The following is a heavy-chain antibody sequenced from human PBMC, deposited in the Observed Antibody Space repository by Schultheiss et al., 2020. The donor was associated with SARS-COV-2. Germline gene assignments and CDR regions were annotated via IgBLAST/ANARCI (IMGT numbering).Heavy chain of an antibody. Sequence: SETLSLTCTVSGGSISSSSYYWGWIRQPPGKGLEWSGSIYYSGSTYYNPSLKSRVTISVDTSKNQFSLKLSSVTAADTAVYYCARVAPITMVRGVMNYYYYMDVWGKGTTVTVSS. J-gene: IGHJ6*03. CDR1: GGSISSSSYY. CDR2: IYYSGST. V-gene: IGHV4-39*07. D-gene: IGHD3-10*01. CDR3: ARVAPITMVRGVMNYYYYMDV.